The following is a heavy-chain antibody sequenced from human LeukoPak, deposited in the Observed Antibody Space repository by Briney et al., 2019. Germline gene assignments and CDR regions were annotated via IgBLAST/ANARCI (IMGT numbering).Heavy chain of an antibody. D-gene: IGHD2-21*02. J-gene: IGHJ3*02. CDR3: ARDTPPAYCGGDCYYTFDI. CDR2: INSDGSGT. Sequence: GGSLRLSCAASGFTFDDYGMSWVRQAPGKGLVWVSRINSDGSGTSYADSVKGRFTISRDNAKNTLYLQMNSLRAEDTAVYYCARDTPPAYCGGDCYYTFDIWGQGTMVTVSS. V-gene: IGHV3-74*01. CDR1: GFTFDDYG.